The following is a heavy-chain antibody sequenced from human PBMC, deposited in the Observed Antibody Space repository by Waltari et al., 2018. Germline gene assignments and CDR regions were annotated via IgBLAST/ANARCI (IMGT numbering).Heavy chain of an antibody. CDR1: GFTFDTFG. V-gene: IGHV3-30*18. Sequence: QVQLVESGGGVVQPGGSLRLSCAASGFTFDTFGIHWVRPAPGKGLEWVALISNDGTDKYYGDSVKGRFTISRDNSKNTLHLQMNTLRAEDTAVYYCAKGLWELPPYYYYVMDVWGQGTTVTVSS. D-gene: IGHD1-7*01. CDR2: ISNDGTDK. J-gene: IGHJ6*02. CDR3: AKGLWELPPYYYYVMDV.